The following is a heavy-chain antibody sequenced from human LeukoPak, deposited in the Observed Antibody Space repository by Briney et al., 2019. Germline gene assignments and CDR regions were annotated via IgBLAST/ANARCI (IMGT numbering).Heavy chain of an antibody. J-gene: IGHJ4*02. Sequence: SQTLSLTCTVSGGSISSGDYYWSWIRQPPGKGLEWIGYIYYTGSTYYNPSLKSRVTISVDTSKNQFSLKLNSVTAADTAVYYCAREGLGHGLGSYFDYWGLGTLVTVSS. CDR2: IYYTGST. CDR3: AREGLGHGLGSYFDY. D-gene: IGHD3-10*01. CDR1: GGSISSGDYY. V-gene: IGHV4-30-4*08.